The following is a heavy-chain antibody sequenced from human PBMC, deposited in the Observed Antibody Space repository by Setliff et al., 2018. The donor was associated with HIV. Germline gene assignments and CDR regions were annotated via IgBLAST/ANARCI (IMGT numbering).Heavy chain of an antibody. CDR3: ARDFGGYCSSMSCPCLFDP. V-gene: IGHV1-69*05. D-gene: IGHD2-2*01. CDR2: IIPISGTV. CDR1: GGTFSSYA. J-gene: IGHJ5*02. Sequence: SVKVSCKASGGTFSSYAISWVRQAAGQGLEWMGGIIPISGTVNYAQKFWGRVTITRHESTSTAYMELSSLRSEDTAVYYCARDFGGYCSSMSCPCLFDPWGQGTLVTVSS.